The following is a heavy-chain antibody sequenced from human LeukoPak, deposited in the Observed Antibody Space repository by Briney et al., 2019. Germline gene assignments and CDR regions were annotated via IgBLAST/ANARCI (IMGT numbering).Heavy chain of an antibody. CDR1: GFTFSSYA. D-gene: IGHD3-22*01. CDR2: ISGSGGST. CDR3: AKVRYDSSGYQSPYFDY. V-gene: IGHV3-23*01. J-gene: IGHJ4*02. Sequence: GGSLRLSCAASGFTFSSYAMSWVRQAPGKGLEWVSVISGSGGSTYYADSVRGRFTISRDNSKNTLYLQMNSLRAEDTAVYYCAKVRYDSSGYQSPYFDYWGQGILVTVSS.